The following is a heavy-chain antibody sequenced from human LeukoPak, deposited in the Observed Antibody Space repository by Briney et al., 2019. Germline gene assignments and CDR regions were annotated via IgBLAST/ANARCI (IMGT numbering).Heavy chain of an antibody. V-gene: IGHV1-69*04. CDR2: IIPILGIA. CDR1: GGTFSSYA. Sequence: ASVKVSCKASGGTFSSYAISWVRQAPGQGLEWMGRIIPILGIANYAQKFQGRVTITADKSTSTAYMELSSLRSEDTAVYYCARGVAGEAFDIWGQGTMVTVSS. CDR3: ARGVAGEAFDI. J-gene: IGHJ3*02. D-gene: IGHD3-10*01.